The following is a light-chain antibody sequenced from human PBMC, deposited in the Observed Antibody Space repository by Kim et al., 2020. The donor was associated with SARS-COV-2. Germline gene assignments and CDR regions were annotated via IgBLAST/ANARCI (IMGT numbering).Light chain of an antibody. V-gene: IGKV1-16*02. CDR2: DAS. CDR1: QGINSN. J-gene: IGKJ4*01. CDR3: QQYKSYPLT. Sequence: DIQMTQSPSSLSASVGDRVTITCRASQGINSNLAWFQQKPGKAPKSLIYDASSLQSGVPSKFSGSGSGTDFTLTINSLQPEDFATYYCQQYKSYPLTFGEGTKVEI.